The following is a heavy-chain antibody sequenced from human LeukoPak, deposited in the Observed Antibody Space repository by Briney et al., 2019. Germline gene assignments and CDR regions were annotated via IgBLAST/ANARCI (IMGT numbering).Heavy chain of an antibody. CDR3: ARSDFWSGYYNY. CDR1: GGSISSGGYY. Sequence: SETLSLTCTVSGGSISSGGYYWSWIRQHPGKGLEWIGYIYYSGSTYYNPSLKSRVTMSLDTSKNHFSLKLSSVTAADTAVYYCARSDFWSGYYNYWGQGTLVTVSS. D-gene: IGHD3-3*01. CDR2: IYYSGST. V-gene: IGHV4-31*03. J-gene: IGHJ4*02.